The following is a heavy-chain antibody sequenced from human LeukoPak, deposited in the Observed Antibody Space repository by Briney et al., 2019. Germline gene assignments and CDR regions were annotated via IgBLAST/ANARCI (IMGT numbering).Heavy chain of an antibody. CDR2: ISSSSSTI. V-gene: IGHV3-48*01. J-gene: IGHJ4*02. Sequence: GGSLRLSCAASGSTFSSYSMNWVRQAPGRGLEWVSYISSSSSTIYYADSVKGRFTISRDNAKNSLYLQMNSLRAEDTAVYYCARDFSGYLDYWGQGTLVTVSS. CDR1: GSTFSSYS. CDR3: ARDFSGYLDY. D-gene: IGHD5-12*01.